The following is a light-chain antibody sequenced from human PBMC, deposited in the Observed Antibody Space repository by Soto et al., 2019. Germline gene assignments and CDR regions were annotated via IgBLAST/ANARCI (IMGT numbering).Light chain of an antibody. CDR3: SSYTSSSLDYV. CDR2: EVS. CDR1: SSDVGGYNY. J-gene: IGLJ1*01. V-gene: IGLV2-14*01. Sequence: QSALTQPASVSGSPGQSITISCTGTSSDVGGYNYVSWYQQHQGKAPKLMIYEVSNRPSGVSNRFSGSKSGNTASLTISGLPAEDEADYYCSSYTSSSLDYVFGTVTKVTVL.